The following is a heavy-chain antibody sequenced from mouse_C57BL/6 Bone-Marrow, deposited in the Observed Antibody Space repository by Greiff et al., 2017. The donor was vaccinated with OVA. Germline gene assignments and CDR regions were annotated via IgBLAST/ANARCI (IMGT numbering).Heavy chain of an antibody. CDR1: GFNIKDDY. CDR2: IDPENGDT. J-gene: IGHJ2*01. D-gene: IGHD2-4*01. CDR3: TTYYDYDGFDY. Sequence: EVKLMESGAELVRPGASVKLSCTASGFNIKDDYMHWVKQRPEQGLEWIGWIDPENGDTEYASKFQGKATITADTSSNTAYLQLSSLTSEDTAVYYCTTYYDYDGFDYWGQGTTLTVSS. V-gene: IGHV14-4*01.